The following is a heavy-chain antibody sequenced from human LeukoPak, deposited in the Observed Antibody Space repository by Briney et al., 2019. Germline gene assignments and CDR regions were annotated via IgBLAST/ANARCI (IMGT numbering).Heavy chain of an antibody. CDR3: ARDRGPAYYYYYMDV. CDR2: ISSSSSTI. Sequence: GGSLRLSRAASGFTFSSYSMNWVRQAPGKGLEWVSYISSSSSTIYYADSVKGRFTISRDNAKNSLYLQMNSLRAEDTAVYYCARDRGPAYYYYYMDVWGKGTTVTVSS. CDR1: GFTFSSYS. V-gene: IGHV3-48*01. J-gene: IGHJ6*03.